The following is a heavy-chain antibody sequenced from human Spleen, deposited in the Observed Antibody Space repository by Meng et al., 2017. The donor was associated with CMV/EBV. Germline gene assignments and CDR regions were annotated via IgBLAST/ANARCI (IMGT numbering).Heavy chain of an antibody. CDR2: MNPYSGNT. D-gene: IGHD2-2*01. CDR3: ARAVYCSSSSCLYYGMDV. Sequence: GESLKISCKASGYRFSDYDIQWVRQDTGQGLEWMGWMNPYSGNTGYAPKFQGRVIMTRNTSISTAYMELNSLRSDDTAVYYCARAVYCSSSSCLYYGMDVWGQGTTVTVSS. J-gene: IGHJ6*02. V-gene: IGHV1-8*01. CDR1: GYRFSDYD.